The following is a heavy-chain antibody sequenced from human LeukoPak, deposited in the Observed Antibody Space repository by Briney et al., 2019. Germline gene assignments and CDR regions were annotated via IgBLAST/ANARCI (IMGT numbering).Heavy chain of an antibody. CDR2: IVVGSGNT. Sequence: GTSVKVSCKASGFTFTSSAVQWVRQARGQRLEWIGWIVVGSGNTNYAQKFQERVTITRDMSTSTAYMELSSLRSEDTAVYYRAADYDYYGSGSYYGNYYYGMDVWGQGTTVTVSS. D-gene: IGHD3-10*01. CDR3: AADYDYYGSGSYYGNYYYGMDV. V-gene: IGHV1-58*01. J-gene: IGHJ6*02. CDR1: GFTFTSSA.